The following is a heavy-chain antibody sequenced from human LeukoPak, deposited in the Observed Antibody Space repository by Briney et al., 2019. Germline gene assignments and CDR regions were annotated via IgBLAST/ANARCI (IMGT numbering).Heavy chain of an antibody. Sequence: GGSLRLFCAVSGFTFSSYAMSWVRQAPGKGLEWVSGISNSGGSTSYADSVKGRFTISRDNSKNTLYLQMNSLRAEDTAVYYCAKEIRSSSARNAFDIWGQGTMVTVSS. V-gene: IGHV3-23*01. CDR1: GFTFSSYA. J-gene: IGHJ3*02. CDR3: AKEIRSSSARNAFDI. D-gene: IGHD6-6*01. CDR2: ISNSGGST.